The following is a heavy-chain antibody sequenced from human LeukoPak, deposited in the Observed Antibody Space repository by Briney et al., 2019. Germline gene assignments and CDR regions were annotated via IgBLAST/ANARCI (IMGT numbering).Heavy chain of an antibody. CDR1: GGSFSGYY. V-gene: IGHV4-34*01. CDR3: AREAYYGDYGFIDY. D-gene: IGHD4-17*01. CDR2: INHSGST. J-gene: IGHJ4*02. Sequence: SETLSLTCAVYGGSFSGYYWSWIRQPPGKGLEWIGEINHSGSTSYNPSLKSRVTISVDTSKNQFSLKLSSVTAADTAVYYCAREAYYGDYGFIDYWGQGTLVTVSS.